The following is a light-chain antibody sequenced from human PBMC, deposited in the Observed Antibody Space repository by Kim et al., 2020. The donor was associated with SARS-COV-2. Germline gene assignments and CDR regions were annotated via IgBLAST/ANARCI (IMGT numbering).Light chain of an antibody. J-gene: IGKJ2*01. Sequence: DIVMTQSPDSLAVSLGERATINCKSSQSVLYSSNNKNYLAWYQQKPGQPPKLLIYWASTRESGVPDRFSGSGSGTDFTLTISSLQAEDVAVYYWQRGITFGQGTKLEI. CDR3: QRGIT. CDR2: WAS. V-gene: IGKV4-1*01. CDR1: QSVLYSSNNKNY.